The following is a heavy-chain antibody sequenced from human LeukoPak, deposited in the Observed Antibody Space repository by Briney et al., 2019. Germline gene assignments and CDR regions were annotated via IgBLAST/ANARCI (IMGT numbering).Heavy chain of an antibody. CDR1: GFTFRSYW. V-gene: IGHV3-7*01. CDR3: ARILEPEVYYFDY. Sequence: GGSLSLSCAASGFTFRSYWMSWVRQAPGKGLEWVANIKQDGSEKYYVDSVKGRFTISRDNAKNSLYLQMNSLRAEDTAVYYCARILEPEVYYFDYWGQGTLVTVSS. CDR2: IKQDGSEK. D-gene: IGHD1-14*01. J-gene: IGHJ4*02.